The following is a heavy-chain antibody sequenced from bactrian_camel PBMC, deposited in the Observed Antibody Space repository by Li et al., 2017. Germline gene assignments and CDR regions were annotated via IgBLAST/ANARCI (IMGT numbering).Heavy chain of an antibody. CDR2: VDSNGVT. Sequence: QVQLVESGGGSVQAGGSLTLSCSASESTCRSICMAWFRQAPGSQRETVATVDSNGVTKVAGSVKGRFALSKDNAKNAVYLQMNNLQSEDTALYYCAAHRYYLGYNYWGQGTQVTVS. V-gene: IGHV3S53*01. CDR3: AAHRYYLGYNY. CDR1: ESTCRSIC. J-gene: IGHJ4*01. D-gene: IGHD2*01.